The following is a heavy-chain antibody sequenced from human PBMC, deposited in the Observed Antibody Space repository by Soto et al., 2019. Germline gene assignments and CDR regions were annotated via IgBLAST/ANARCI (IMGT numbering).Heavy chain of an antibody. V-gene: IGHV2-5*01. D-gene: IGHD4-17*01. CDR2: TFWTDDK. J-gene: IGHJ5*02. CDR1: GFSLSSSGEG. Sequence: QTTLKESGPTLVEPTQTLTLACTFSGFSLSSSGEGVGWIRQPPGKALEWLAVTFWTDDKRYSPSLRSRLTITKDSSKNEVVLTMTNMDPVDTGTYYCARRRGATATGGAFDPWGQGTLVAVSS. CDR3: ARRRGATATGGAFDP.